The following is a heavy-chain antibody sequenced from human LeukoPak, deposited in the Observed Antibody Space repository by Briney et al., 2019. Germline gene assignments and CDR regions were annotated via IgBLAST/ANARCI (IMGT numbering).Heavy chain of an antibody. CDR1: GGSSSGYY. CDR3: ARGVRIAVADPHLDY. CDR2: INHSGST. J-gene: IGHJ4*02. D-gene: IGHD6-19*01. V-gene: IGHV4-34*01. Sequence: PSETLSLTCAVYGGSSSGYYWSWICQPPGKGLEWIGEINHSGSTNYNPSLKSRVTISVDTSKNQFSLKLSSVTAADTAVYYCARGVRIAVADPHLDYWGQGTLVTVSS.